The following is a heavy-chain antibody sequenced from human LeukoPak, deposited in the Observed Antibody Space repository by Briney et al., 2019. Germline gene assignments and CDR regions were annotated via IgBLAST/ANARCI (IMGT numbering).Heavy chain of an antibody. CDR2: IWYDGSNK. CDR1: GFTFSSYG. Sequence: GGSLRLSCAASGFTFSSYGMHWVRQAPGKGLEWVAVIWYDGSNKYYADSVKGRFTVSRDDSKNTLYLQMNSLRAEDTAVYYCAKDGGLWVSAHWGDSWGRGTLVTVSS. D-gene: IGHD7-27*01. V-gene: IGHV3-33*06. J-gene: IGHJ4*02. CDR3: AKDGGLWVSAHWGDS.